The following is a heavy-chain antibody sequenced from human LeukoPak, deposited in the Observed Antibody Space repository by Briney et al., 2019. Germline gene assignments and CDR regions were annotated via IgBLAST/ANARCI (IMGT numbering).Heavy chain of an antibody. CDR1: GFTFDDYA. Sequence: GRSLRLSCAGSGFTFDDYAMHWVRQTPGKGLEWVSGISWNSGNIAYADFVGGRFTISRDNAKNSLSLQMNSLSDEDTAVYYCAKDVYGGATFFYYMDVWGKGTTVTVSS. D-gene: IGHD2/OR15-2a*01. V-gene: IGHV3-9*01. CDR2: ISWNSGNI. J-gene: IGHJ6*03. CDR3: AKDVYGGATFFYYMDV.